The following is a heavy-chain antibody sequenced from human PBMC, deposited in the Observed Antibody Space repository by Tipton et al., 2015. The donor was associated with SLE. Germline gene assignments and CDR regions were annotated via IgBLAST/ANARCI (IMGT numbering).Heavy chain of an antibody. CDR1: GGSFSTGSYS. D-gene: IGHD5-18*01. CDR3: ARVRVDTAMGVFDF. V-gene: IGHV4-61*02. J-gene: IGHJ4*02. Sequence: TLSLTCNVSGGSFSTGSYSWNWIRQPAGKGLEWIGRFYSGFTTYNPSLNSRATMSVDTSKNHFSLKLISVTAADTAIYYCARVRVDTAMGVFDFWGQGTLVTVS. CDR2: FYSGFT.